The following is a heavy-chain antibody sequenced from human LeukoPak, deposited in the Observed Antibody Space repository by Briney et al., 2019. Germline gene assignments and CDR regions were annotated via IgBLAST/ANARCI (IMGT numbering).Heavy chain of an antibody. CDR2: IYPGDSDT. D-gene: IGHD3-22*01. CDR3: ARRLPRHYYDSSGYYYELYYFDY. J-gene: IGHJ4*02. CDR1: GYSFTSYW. V-gene: IGHV5-51*01. Sequence: GESLKISCKGSGYSFTSYWIGWVRQMPGKGLEWMGIIYPGDSDTRYSPSFQGQVTISADKSISTAYLQWSSLKASDTAMYYCARRLPRHYYDSSGYYYELYYFDYWGQGTLVTVSS.